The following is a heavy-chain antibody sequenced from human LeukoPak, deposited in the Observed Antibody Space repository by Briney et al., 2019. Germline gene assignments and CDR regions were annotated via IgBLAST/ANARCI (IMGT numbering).Heavy chain of an antibody. CDR3: AKDMKAGSPYYYYGMDV. V-gene: IGHV3-9*01. CDR2: ISWNSGSI. D-gene: IGHD3-10*01. Sequence: PGRSLRLSCAASGFTFDDYAMHWVRQAPGKGLEWVSGISWNSGSIGYADSVKGRFTISRDNAKNSLYLQMNSLRAEDTALYYCAKDMKAGSPYYYYGMDVWGQGTTVTVSS. J-gene: IGHJ6*02. CDR1: GFTFDDYA.